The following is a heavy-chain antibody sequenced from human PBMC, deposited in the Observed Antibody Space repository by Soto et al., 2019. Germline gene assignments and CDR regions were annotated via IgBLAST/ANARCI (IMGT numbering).Heavy chain of an antibody. CDR1: GGSISSSSYY. CDR2: IYYSGST. V-gene: IGHV4-39*01. Sequence: SETLSLACTVSGGSISSSSYYWGWIRQPPGKGLEWIGSIYYSGSTYYNPSLKSRVTISVDTSKNQFSLKLSSVTAADTAVYYCARVGQIEYSSSPAWFDPWGQGTLVTVSS. J-gene: IGHJ5*02. D-gene: IGHD6-6*01. CDR3: ARVGQIEYSSSPAWFDP.